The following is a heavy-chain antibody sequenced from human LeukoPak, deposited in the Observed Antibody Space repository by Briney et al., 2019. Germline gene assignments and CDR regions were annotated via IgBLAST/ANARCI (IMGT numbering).Heavy chain of an antibody. CDR1: GGSISSSSYY. D-gene: IGHD1-26*01. CDR2: IYYSGST. CDR3: ARCGSYWGWFDP. Sequence: TSETLSLTCTVSGGSISSSSYYWGWIRQPPGKGLEWIGSIYYSGSTYYNPSLQSRVTISVDTPKNQFSLKLSSVTAADTAVCYCARCGSYWGWFDPWGQGTLVTVSS. J-gene: IGHJ5*02. V-gene: IGHV4-39*01.